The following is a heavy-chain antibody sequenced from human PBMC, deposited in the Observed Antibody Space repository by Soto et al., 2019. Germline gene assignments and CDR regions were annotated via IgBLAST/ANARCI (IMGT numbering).Heavy chain of an antibody. D-gene: IGHD6-13*01. J-gene: IGHJ6*02. V-gene: IGHV6-1*01. CDR3: AKIIAAALYGMDV. Sequence: LSLTGSMSGGIVSSNSAAWNWIRQSPSRGLEWLGRTYYRSKWYNDYAVSVKSRITINPDTSKNQFSLQLNSVTPEDTAVYYWAKIIAAALYGMDVWGQGTTVTVSS. CDR1: GGIVSSNSAA. CDR2: TYYRSKWYN.